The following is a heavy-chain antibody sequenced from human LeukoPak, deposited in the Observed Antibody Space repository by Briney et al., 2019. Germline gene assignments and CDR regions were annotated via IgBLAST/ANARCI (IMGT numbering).Heavy chain of an antibody. CDR2: IYYSGST. D-gene: IGHD6-19*01. CDR3: ARGLAVAGTPFDY. J-gene: IGHJ4*02. Sequence: SETLSLTCTVSGGSISNKYWSWIRQPPGKGLEWIGYIYYSGSTNYNPSLKSRVTILVDTSKNQFSLKLSSVTAADTAVYYCARGLAVAGTPFDYWGQGTLVTVSS. CDR1: GGSISNKY. V-gene: IGHV4-59*01.